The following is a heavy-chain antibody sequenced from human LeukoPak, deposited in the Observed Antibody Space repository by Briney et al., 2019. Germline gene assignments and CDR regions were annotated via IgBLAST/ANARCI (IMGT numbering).Heavy chain of an antibody. V-gene: IGHV3-74*01. D-gene: IGHD5-24*01. Sequence: GGSLRLSCAASGFTFSSYWMHWVRQAPGKGLVWVSRIKSDGSSTSYADSVKGRFTISRDNAKNTLYLQMNSLRAEDMAVYYCARGDGYRMDYWGQGTRVTVSS. CDR2: IKSDGSST. CDR1: GFTFSSYW. CDR3: ARGDGYRMDY. J-gene: IGHJ4*02.